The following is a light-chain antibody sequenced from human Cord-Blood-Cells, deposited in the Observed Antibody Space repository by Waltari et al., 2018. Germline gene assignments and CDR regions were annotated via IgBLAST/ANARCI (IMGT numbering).Light chain of an antibody. CDR2: AAS. CDR1: QSISSY. V-gene: IGKV1-39*01. Sequence: DIQMTQSPSSLSASVGDRVTITCRASQSISSYLNWYQQKPGKAPKLLLYAASSLQIGVPSRFSGSGSGTDFTLTISSLQPEDFATYYCQQSYSTPFTFGPGTKVDIK. CDR3: QQSYSTPFT. J-gene: IGKJ3*01.